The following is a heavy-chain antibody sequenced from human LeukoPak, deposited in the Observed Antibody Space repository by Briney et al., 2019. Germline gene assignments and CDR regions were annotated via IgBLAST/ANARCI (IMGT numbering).Heavy chain of an antibody. CDR3: AKGKFGILTGDDY. CDR2: ISGSGGST. V-gene: IGHV3-23*01. J-gene: IGHJ4*02. D-gene: IGHD3-9*01. CDR1: GFTFSSYG. Sequence: GGSLRLSCAASGFTFSSYGMHWVRQAPGKGLEWVSAISGSGGSTYYADSVKGRFTISRDNSKNTLYLQMNSLRAEDTAAYYCAKGKFGILTGDDYWGQGTLVTVSS.